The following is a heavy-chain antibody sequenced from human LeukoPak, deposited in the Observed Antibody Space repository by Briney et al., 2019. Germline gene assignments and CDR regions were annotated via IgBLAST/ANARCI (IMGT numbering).Heavy chain of an antibody. Sequence: GGSLRLSCAASGFTLGNYWTDWVRQAPGKGLVWVSRGDGDGSHSTYADSVKGRFTISRDNAKNTLYLQMNCLTGEDTAVYYCAYSDHFDTWGQGTLVTVSS. V-gene: IGHV3-74*03. CDR2: GDGDGSHS. J-gene: IGHJ4*02. CDR3: AYSDHFDT. D-gene: IGHD4-17*01. CDR1: GFTLGNYW.